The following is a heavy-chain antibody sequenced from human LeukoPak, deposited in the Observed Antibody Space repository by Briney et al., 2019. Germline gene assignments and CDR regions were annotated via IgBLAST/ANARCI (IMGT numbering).Heavy chain of an antibody. J-gene: IGHJ5*02. Sequence: ASVKVSCKASGYTFTGYYMHWVRQAPGQGLEWMGWINPNSGDTNYAQKFQGRVTMTRDTSISTAYMELSRLRSDDTAVYYCARAWRCSSTSCYRSVDPWGQGTLVTVSS. V-gene: IGHV1-2*02. CDR3: ARAWRCSSTSCYRSVDP. CDR1: GYTFTGYY. CDR2: INPNSGDT. D-gene: IGHD2-2*01.